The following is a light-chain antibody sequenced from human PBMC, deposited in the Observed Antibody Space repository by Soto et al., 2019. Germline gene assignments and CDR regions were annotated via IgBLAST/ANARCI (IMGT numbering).Light chain of an antibody. CDR1: ETVATN. J-gene: IGKJ3*01. Sequence: EVVMTQSPATLSASPGERATLSCWASETVATNLAWYQQKPGQAPRLLISGASTRAAGISDRFRGSGSGTEFTLTISSLEPEDFAVYYCRQRSNWPFTFGPGAKVDIK. CDR3: RQRSNWPFT. V-gene: IGKV3-11*01. CDR2: GAS.